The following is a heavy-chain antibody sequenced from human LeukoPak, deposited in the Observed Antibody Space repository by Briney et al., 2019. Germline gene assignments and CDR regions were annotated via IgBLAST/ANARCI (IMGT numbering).Heavy chain of an antibody. D-gene: IGHD3-22*01. CDR3: ARQGGDYYDSSGLPAD. Sequence: SETLSLTCTVSGGSISSSSYYWGWSRQPPGRGLEWSGSMYYSGSTYYNASLKSRVTISVDTTKNQFSLKLSSVTAADTAVYYCARQGGDYYDSSGLPADWGQGTLVTVSS. J-gene: IGHJ4*02. CDR1: GGSISSSSYY. V-gene: IGHV4-39*01. CDR2: MYYSGST.